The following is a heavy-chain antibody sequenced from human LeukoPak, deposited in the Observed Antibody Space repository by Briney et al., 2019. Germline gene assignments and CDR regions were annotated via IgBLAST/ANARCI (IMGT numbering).Heavy chain of an antibody. CDR3: AREDVTGALNYFDP. Sequence: GGSLRLSCAVSGFDFSTHSMNWVRQAPGKGLEWLAYISRSSSSIYYGDSVKGRFTISRDNAKNSLYLQINSLRVEDTALYYCAREDVTGALNYFDPWGQGTLVTVSS. CDR1: GFDFSTHS. CDR2: ISRSSSSI. J-gene: IGHJ5*02. D-gene: IGHD1-20*01. V-gene: IGHV3-48*04.